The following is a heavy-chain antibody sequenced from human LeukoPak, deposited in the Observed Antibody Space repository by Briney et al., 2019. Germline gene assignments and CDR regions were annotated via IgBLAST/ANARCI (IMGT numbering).Heavy chain of an antibody. J-gene: IGHJ5*02. CDR1: GFTFSSYA. V-gene: IGHV3-23*01. CDR3: AKSPTYYDFWSGHGGPNWFDP. Sequence: GGSLRLSCAAPGFTFSSYAMSWVRQAPGKGLEWVSAISGSGGSTYYADSVKGRFTISRDNSKNTLYLQMNSLRAEDTAVYYCAKSPTYYDFWSGHGGPNWFDPWGQGTLVTVSS. D-gene: IGHD3-3*01. CDR2: ISGSGGST.